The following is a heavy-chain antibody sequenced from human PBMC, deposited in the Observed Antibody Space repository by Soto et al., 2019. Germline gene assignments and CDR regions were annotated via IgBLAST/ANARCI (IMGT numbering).Heavy chain of an antibody. CDR1: GFTFSSYA. Sequence: GSLRLSCAASGFTFSSYAMHWVRQAPGKGLEWVAVISYDGSNKYYADSVKGRFTISRDNSKNTLYLQMNSLRAEDTAVYYCARDGVRFLDQKDYYYGMDVWGQGTTVTVSS. CDR3: ARDGVRFLDQKDYYYGMDV. V-gene: IGHV3-30-3*01. J-gene: IGHJ6*02. CDR2: ISYDGSNK. D-gene: IGHD3-3*01.